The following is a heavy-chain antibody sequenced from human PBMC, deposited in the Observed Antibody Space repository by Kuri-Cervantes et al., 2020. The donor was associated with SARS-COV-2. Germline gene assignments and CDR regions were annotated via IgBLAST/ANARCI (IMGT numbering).Heavy chain of an antibody. CDR2: IYYSGST. V-gene: IGHV4-39*07. Sequence: GSLRLSCTVSGGSISSSSYYWGWIRQPPGKGLEWIGSIYYSGSTNYNPSLKSRVTISVDTSKNQFSLKLSSVTAADTAVYYCARGGWSLDCWGQGTLVTVSS. J-gene: IGHJ4*02. D-gene: IGHD6-19*01. CDR1: GGSISSSSYY. CDR3: ARGGWSLDC.